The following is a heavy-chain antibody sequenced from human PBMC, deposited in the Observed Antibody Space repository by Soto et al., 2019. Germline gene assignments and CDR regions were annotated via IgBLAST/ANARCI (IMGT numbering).Heavy chain of an antibody. J-gene: IGHJ3*01. D-gene: IGHD2-21*02. CDR2: VNPNSGDT. Sequence: QVQLVQSGAEVKKPGASVKVSCKASGYSFTSYDMNWVRQAPGQELEWMGWVNPNSGDTDYAQKFQDRVTMATDTSIRTAYMELSRLRSEDTAVYYCARVSFLAPVTGAEIFDFWGQGTMVTVSS. CDR3: ARVSFLAPVTGAEIFDF. V-gene: IGHV1-8*01. CDR1: GYSFTSYD.